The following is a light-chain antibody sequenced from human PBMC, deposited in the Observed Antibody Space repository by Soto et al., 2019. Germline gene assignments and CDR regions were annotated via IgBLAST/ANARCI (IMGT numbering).Light chain of an antibody. Sequence: EIVMTQSPATLSVSPGERATLSCRAIQSVSSNLAWSQQKPCQAPRLIIYGASTRATGIPARFSGRGSGSELTLLSSSLQSDDFAVYYCQQYSTGWPFGQGNQVEIK. CDR1: QSVSSN. J-gene: IGKJ1*01. CDR2: GAS. CDR3: QQYSTGWP. V-gene: IGKV3-15*01.